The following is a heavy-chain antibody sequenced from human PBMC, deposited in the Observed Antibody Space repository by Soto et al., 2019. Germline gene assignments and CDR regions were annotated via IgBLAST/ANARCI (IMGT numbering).Heavy chain of an antibody. J-gene: IGHJ4*02. Sequence: QVQLVQSGAEVKKPGASVKVSCKASGYTFTSYGISWVRQAPGQGLEWMGWISAYNGNTNYAQKLQGRVTMTTDTSRSTAYMELRSLRSDDTAVYYCARDTPPLNYYDSSVPHFDYWGQGTLVTVSS. V-gene: IGHV1-18*01. CDR1: GYTFTSYG. D-gene: IGHD3-22*01. CDR2: ISAYNGNT. CDR3: ARDTPPLNYYDSSVPHFDY.